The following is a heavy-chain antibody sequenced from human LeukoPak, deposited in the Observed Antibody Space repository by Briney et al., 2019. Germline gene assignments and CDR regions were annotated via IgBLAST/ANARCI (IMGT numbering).Heavy chain of an antibody. Sequence: PGGSLRLSCAASGFTFSSYSMNWVRQAPGKGLEWVSSISSSSSYIYYADSVKGRFTISRDNAKNSLYLQMNSLRAEDTAVYYCAREYSGSYYGDYWGQGTLVTVSS. CDR2: ISSSSSYI. CDR1: GFTFSSYS. CDR3: AREYSGSYYGDY. J-gene: IGHJ4*02. V-gene: IGHV3-21*01. D-gene: IGHD1-26*01.